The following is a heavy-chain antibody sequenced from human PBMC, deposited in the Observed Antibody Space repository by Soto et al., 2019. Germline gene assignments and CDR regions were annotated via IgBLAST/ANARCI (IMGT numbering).Heavy chain of an antibody. CDR1: GGTFSSYA. D-gene: IGHD3-16*02. Sequence: ASVKVSCKASGGTFSSYAISWVRQAPGQGLEWMGGIIPIFGTANYAQKFQGRVTITADESTSTAYMELSSLRSEDTAVYYCARLIMITFGGVIDDDYWGQGTLVTVSS. V-gene: IGHV1-69*13. CDR2: IIPIFGTA. J-gene: IGHJ4*02. CDR3: ARLIMITFGGVIDDDY.